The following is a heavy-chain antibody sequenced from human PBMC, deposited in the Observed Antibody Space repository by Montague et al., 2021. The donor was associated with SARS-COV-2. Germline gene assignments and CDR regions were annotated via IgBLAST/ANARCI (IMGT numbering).Heavy chain of an antibody. D-gene: IGHD6-13*01. Sequence: SETLSLTCTVSGGSISSSSYYWGWIRQPPGKGLEWIGSIYYSGSTYYNPSLKSRVTISVDTSKNQFSLKLSSVTAADTAVYYFARDSEETYSSSWYYYYGMDVWSQGTTVTISS. CDR2: IYYSGST. J-gene: IGHJ6*02. CDR1: GGSISSSSYY. V-gene: IGHV4-39*07. CDR3: ARDSEETYSSSWYYYYGMDV.